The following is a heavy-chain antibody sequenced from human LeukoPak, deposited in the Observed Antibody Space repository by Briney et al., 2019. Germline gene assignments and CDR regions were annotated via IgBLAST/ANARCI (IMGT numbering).Heavy chain of an antibody. Sequence: PSETLSLTCTVSGGSISSSSYYWGWIRQPAGKGLEWIGRIYTSGSTNYNPSLKSRVTISVDTSKNQFSLKLSSVTAADTAVYYCARGVLRYFDWSHDAFDIWGQGTMVTVSS. CDR3: ARGVLRYFDWSHDAFDI. D-gene: IGHD3-9*01. V-gene: IGHV4-61*02. CDR2: IYTSGST. J-gene: IGHJ3*02. CDR1: GGSISSSSYY.